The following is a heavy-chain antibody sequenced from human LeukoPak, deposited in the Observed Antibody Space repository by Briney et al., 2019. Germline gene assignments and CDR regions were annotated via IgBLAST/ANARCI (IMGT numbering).Heavy chain of an antibody. V-gene: IGHV4-59*01. CDR1: GDSISNYY. CDR3: ARSHGKYSYGRAWYFDL. J-gene: IGHJ2*01. D-gene: IGHD5-18*01. Sequence: PSETLSLTCTLSGDSISNYYWSWVRQPPGKGLEWIGYIYYSGSTNYNPSLKSRVTISVDTSKNQFSLKLSSVTAADTAVYYCARSHGKYSYGRAWYFDLWGRGTLVTVSS. CDR2: IYYSGST.